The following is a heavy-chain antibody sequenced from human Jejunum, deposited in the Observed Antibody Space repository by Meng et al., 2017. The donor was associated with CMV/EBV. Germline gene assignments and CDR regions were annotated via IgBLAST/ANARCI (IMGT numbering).Heavy chain of an antibody. CDR1: GFTFGDYG. Sequence: SGFTFGDYGMHWVRQAPGQGPEWMAWINANNGHANYAQKFQGRVTVTTDTSTSTAYMELRSLTSDDTAVYYCARDLCSGGTCYTGFDFWGQGTLVTVSS. J-gene: IGHJ4*02. V-gene: IGHV1-18*01. D-gene: IGHD2-15*01. CDR3: ARDLCSGGTCYTGFDF. CDR2: INANNGHA.